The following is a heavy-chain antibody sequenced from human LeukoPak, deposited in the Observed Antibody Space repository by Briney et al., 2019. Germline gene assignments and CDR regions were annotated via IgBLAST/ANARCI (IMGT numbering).Heavy chain of an antibody. J-gene: IGHJ6*02. CDR1: GFTFDDYG. CDR3: ARDMQWLSDYYYGTDV. Sequence: GGSLRLSCAAPGFTFDDYGMSWVRQAPGKGLEWVSGINWNGGSTGYADSVKGRFTISRDNAKNSLYLQMNSLRAEDTALYHCARDMQWLSDYYYGTDVWGQGTTVTVSS. CDR2: INWNGGST. V-gene: IGHV3-20*01. D-gene: IGHD6-19*01.